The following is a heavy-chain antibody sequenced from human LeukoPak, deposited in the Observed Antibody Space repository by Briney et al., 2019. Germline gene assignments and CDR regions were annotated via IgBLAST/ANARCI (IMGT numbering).Heavy chain of an antibody. CDR3: AKSGSAYSSSWYSYFDY. CDR1: GFTFSSYG. V-gene: IGHV3-30*18. J-gene: IGHJ4*02. CDR2: ISYDGSNK. Sequence: GGSLRLSCAASGFTFSSYGMHWVRQAPGKGLEWVAVISYDGSNKYYADSVKGRFTISRDNSKNTLYLQMNSLRAEDTAVYYCAKSGSAYSSSWYSYFDYWGQGTLVTVSS. D-gene: IGHD6-13*01.